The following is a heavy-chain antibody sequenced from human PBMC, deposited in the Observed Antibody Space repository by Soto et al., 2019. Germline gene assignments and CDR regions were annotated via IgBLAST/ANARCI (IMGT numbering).Heavy chain of an antibody. CDR3: ARGYCSGGSCPDYYYYYMDV. CDR1: GDSVSSNSAA. J-gene: IGHJ6*03. V-gene: IGHV6-1*01. D-gene: IGHD2-15*01. Sequence: PSQTLSLTCAISGDSVSSNSAAWNWIRQSPSRGLEWLGRTYYRSKWYNDYAVSVKSRITINPDTSKNQFSLQLNSVTPEDTAVYYCARGYCSGGSCPDYYYYYMDVWGKGTTVTVS. CDR2: TYYRSKWYN.